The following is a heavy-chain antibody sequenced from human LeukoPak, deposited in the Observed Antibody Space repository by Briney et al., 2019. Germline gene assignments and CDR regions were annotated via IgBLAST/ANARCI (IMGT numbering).Heavy chain of an antibody. Sequence: SETLSLTCSISGDSIGSYYWSWTRQPAGKGLEWIGRVYTSGSTNYNPSLKSRVTMSVEMSKNEVSLILASVTAADTAVYYCARGTYYGSGSYEGMDVWGKGTTVTISS. V-gene: IGHV4-4*07. J-gene: IGHJ6*04. D-gene: IGHD3-10*01. CDR3: ARGTYYGSGSYEGMDV. CDR2: VYTSGST. CDR1: GDSIGSYY.